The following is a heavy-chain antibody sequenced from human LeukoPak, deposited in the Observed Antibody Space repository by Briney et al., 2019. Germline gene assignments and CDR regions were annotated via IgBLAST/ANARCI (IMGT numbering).Heavy chain of an antibody. CDR1: GFTFSNAW. Sequence: GGSLRLSCAASGFTFSNAWMSWVRQAPGKGLEWVGRIKSKTDGGTTDYAAPVKGRFTISRDDSKNTLYLQMNSLKTEDTAVYFCTTASFLPYYYYGMDVWGQGTTVTVSS. CDR3: TTASFLPYYYYGMDV. D-gene: IGHD2/OR15-2a*01. J-gene: IGHJ6*02. CDR2: IKSKTDGGTT. V-gene: IGHV3-15*01.